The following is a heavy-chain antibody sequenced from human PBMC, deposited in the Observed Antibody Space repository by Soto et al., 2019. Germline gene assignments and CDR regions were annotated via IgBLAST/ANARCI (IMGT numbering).Heavy chain of an antibody. CDR1: GYTFTSYY. V-gene: IGHV1-46*01. D-gene: IGHD3-3*01. J-gene: IGHJ6*02. CDR3: ARLRFLGYYGMDV. Sequence: APVKVSCKASGYTFTSYYMHWVRQAPGQGLEWMGIINPNGGSTSYAQKFQGRVNMTRDTSTSAVFMELSRLRSEDTAVYYCARLRFLGYYGMDVWGQGTTVTVSS. CDR2: INPNGGST.